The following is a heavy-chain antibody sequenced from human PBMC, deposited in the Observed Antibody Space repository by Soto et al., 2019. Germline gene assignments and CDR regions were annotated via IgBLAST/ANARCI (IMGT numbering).Heavy chain of an antibody. CDR1: GYTFTSYG. J-gene: IGHJ3*02. D-gene: IGHD2-2*01. CDR3: ARGPIEELTPHLIVVVPAAHRGAFDI. Sequence: ASVKVSCKASGYTFTSYGISWVRQAPGQGLEWMGWISAYNGNTNYAQKLQGRVTMTTDTSTSTAYMELRSLRSDDTAVYYCARGPIEELTPHLIVVVPAAHRGAFDIWGQWTMVTVSS. V-gene: IGHV1-18*01. CDR2: ISAYNGNT.